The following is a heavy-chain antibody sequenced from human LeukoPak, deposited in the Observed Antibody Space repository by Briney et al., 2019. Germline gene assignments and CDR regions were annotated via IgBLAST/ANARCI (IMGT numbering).Heavy chain of an antibody. V-gene: IGHV4-38-2*02. CDR1: GYSISSGYY. D-gene: IGHD6-19*01. Sequence: SETLSLTCTVSGYSISSGYYWGWIRQPPGKGLEWIGSIYHSGSTYYNPSLKSRVTISVDKSKNQFSLKLSSVTAADTAVYYCARAAVSSGWSQIDYWGQGTLVTVSS. J-gene: IGHJ4*02. CDR2: IYHSGST. CDR3: ARAAVSSGWSQIDY.